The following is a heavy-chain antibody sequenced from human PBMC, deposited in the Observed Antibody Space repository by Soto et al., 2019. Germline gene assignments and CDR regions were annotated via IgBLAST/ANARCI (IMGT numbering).Heavy chain of an antibody. CDR3: ARGTWANYYYYGMDV. Sequence: PSETLSLTCTVSGGSISSYYWSWIRQPPGKGLKWIGYIYYSGSTNYNPSLKSLVTISVDTSKNQFSLKLSSVTAADTALYYCARGTWANYYYYGMDVWGQGTTVTVSS. CDR2: IYYSGST. V-gene: IGHV4-59*01. D-gene: IGHD1-26*01. J-gene: IGHJ6*02. CDR1: GGSISSYY.